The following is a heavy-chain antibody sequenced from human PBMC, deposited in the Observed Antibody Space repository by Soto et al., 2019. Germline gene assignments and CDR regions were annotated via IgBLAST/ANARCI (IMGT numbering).Heavy chain of an antibody. CDR2: IYYSGST. Sequence: SETLSLTCAVSGGSISSSNWWSWVRQHPGKGLEWIGDIYYSGSTYYNPSLKSRVTISVDKSKNQFSLKLSSVTAADTAVYYCARGSSSNWFDPWGQGTLVTVSS. CDR3: ARGSSSNWFDP. D-gene: IGHD6-6*01. CDR1: GGSISSSNW. V-gene: IGHV4-4*02. J-gene: IGHJ5*02.